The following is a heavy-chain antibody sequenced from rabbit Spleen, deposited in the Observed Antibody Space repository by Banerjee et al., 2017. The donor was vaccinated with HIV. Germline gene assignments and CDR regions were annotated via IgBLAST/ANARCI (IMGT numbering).Heavy chain of an antibody. J-gene: IGHJ6*01. CDR1: GFSFNSGYD. CDR2: AYAGSSGGT. CDR3: ARDAGTSFSTYGMDL. D-gene: IGHD8-1*01. Sequence: QEQLVESGGGLVQPGGSLKLSCKASGFSFNSGYDMCWVRQAPGKGLEWVACAYAGSSGGTYSATWAKGRFTISKTSSTTVTLQMTSLTAADTATYFCARDAGTSFSTYGMDLWGQGTLVTVS. V-gene: IGHV1S45*01.